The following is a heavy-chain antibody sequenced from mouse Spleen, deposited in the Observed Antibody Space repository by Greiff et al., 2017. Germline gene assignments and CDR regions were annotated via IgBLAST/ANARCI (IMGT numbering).Heavy chain of an antibody. CDR3: ARDSHKGAMDY. CDR1: GFTFTDYY. V-gene: IGHV7-3*02. CDR2: IRNKANGYTT. Sequence: EVKLVESGGGLVQPGGSLRLSCATSGFTFTDYYMSWVRQPPGKALEWLGFIRNKANGYTTEYSASVKGRFTISRDNSQSILYLQMNTLRAEDSATYYCARDSHKGAMDYWGQGTSVTVSS. J-gene: IGHJ4*01.